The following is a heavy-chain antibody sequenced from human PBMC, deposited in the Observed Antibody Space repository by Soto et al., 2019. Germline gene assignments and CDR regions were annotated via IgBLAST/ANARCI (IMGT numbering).Heavy chain of an antibody. Sequence: GSLILSCTASGVTFGDYAMSWFRQAPGKGLEWVGFIRSKAYGGTTEYAASVKGRFTISRDDSKSIAYLQMNSLKTEDTAVYYCTRDLGPCGGDCYSGYYWGQGTLVTVSS. CDR1: GVTFGDYA. D-gene: IGHD2-21*02. J-gene: IGHJ4*02. CDR2: IRSKAYGGTT. V-gene: IGHV3-49*03. CDR3: TRDLGPCGGDCYSGYY.